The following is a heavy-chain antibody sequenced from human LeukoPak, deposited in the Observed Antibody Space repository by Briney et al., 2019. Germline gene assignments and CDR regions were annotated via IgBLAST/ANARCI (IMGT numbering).Heavy chain of an antibody. J-gene: IGHJ3*02. CDR3: ARHLNNGFDI. V-gene: IGHV4-39*01. Sequence: SETLSLTCTISGGSISSTTYSWGWIRQPPGKGLEWFGNISYTGNTYYNPSLKSRVTLSVDTSKNQFSLKLSSVPAADTAIYYCARHLNNGFDIWGRGTMVTVSS. CDR2: ISYTGNT. CDR1: GGSISSTTYS. D-gene: IGHD2/OR15-2a*01.